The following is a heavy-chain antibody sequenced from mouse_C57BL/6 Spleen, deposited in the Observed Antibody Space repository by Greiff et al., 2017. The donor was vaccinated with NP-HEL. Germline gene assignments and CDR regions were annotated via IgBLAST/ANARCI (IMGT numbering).Heavy chain of an antibody. V-gene: IGHV1-50*01. J-gene: IGHJ2*01. Sequence: QVQLQQPGAELVKPGASVKLSCKASGYTFTSYWMQWVKQRHGQGLEWIGEIDPSDSYTNYNQKFKGKATLTVDTSSSTAYMQLSSLTSDDSAVYYCERRRDYYGSSYGCWGKGTTLTVS. CDR3: ERRRDYYGSSYGC. D-gene: IGHD1-1*01. CDR2: IDPSDSYT. CDR1: GYTFTSYW.